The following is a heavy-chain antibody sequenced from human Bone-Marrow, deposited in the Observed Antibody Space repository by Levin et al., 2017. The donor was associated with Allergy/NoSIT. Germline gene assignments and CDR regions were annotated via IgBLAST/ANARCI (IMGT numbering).Heavy chain of an antibody. D-gene: IGHD6-19*01. CDR3: AGHSGGWYGRGWFDP. V-gene: IGHV3-66*04. Sequence: QAGGSLRLSCAASGFTVSSNYMSWVRQAPGKGLEWVSVLYSDGRTYYADSVKGRFTISRDNPKNSLYLQMNSLRDEDTAVYYCAGHSGGWYGRGWFDPWGQGTLVTVSS. J-gene: IGHJ5*02. CDR2: LYSDGRT. CDR1: GFTVSSNY.